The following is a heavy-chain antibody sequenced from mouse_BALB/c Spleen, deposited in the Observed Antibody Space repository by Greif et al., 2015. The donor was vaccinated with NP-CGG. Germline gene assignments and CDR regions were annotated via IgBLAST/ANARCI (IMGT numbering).Heavy chain of an antibody. Sequence: VQLQQSGAELVKPGASVKLSCTASGFNIKDTYMHWVKQRPEQGLEWIGRIDPANGNTKYDPKFQGKATITADTSSNTAYLQLSSLTSEDTAVYYCARTYGYFPFDYWGQGTTLTVSS. CDR1: GFNIKDTY. CDR3: ARTYGYFPFDY. V-gene: IGHV14-3*02. J-gene: IGHJ2*01. CDR2: IDPANGNT. D-gene: IGHD2-2*01.